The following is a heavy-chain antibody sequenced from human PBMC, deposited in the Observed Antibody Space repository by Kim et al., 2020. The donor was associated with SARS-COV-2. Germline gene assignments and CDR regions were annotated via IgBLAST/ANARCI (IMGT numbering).Heavy chain of an antibody. J-gene: IGHJ4*02. Sequence: RRYGPSLKRRITNTKDTSKNQVVLTMTNVDPVDTATYYCAHRQSLRSFDYWGQGTLVTVSS. CDR2: R. V-gene: IGHV2-5*05. CDR3: AHRQSLRSFDY.